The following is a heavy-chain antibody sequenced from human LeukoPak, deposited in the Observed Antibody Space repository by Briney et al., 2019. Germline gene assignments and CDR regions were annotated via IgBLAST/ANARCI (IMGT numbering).Heavy chain of an antibody. V-gene: IGHV4-59*01. CDR3: ARDVRGGYNHYAMDV. CDR1: GGSISSYY. Sequence: SETLSLTCTVSGGSISSYYWSWIRQPPGKGLEWIGYVYYSGSTNYNRSLKSRVTISLDTFKNQFSLKLSSVTAADTAVYYCARDVRGGYNHYAMDVWGQGTTVTVSS. J-gene: IGHJ6*02. D-gene: IGHD5-24*01. CDR2: VYYSGST.